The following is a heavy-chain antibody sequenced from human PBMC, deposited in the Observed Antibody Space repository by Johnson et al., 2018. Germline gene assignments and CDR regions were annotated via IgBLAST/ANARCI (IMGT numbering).Heavy chain of an antibody. Sequence: QVQLVESGGVVVQPGGSLRLSCAASGFTFSSYGMHWVRPAPGKGLEWVAVISYDGSNKYYADSVKGRFTISRDNSKNTLYLQMNSLRAEDRAVYYLAKDIEWEPDYYYYYMDVWGKGNTVTVSS. V-gene: IGHV3-30*18. D-gene: IGHD1-26*01. CDR1: GFTFSSYG. CDR3: AKDIEWEPDYYYYYMDV. CDR2: ISYDGSNK. J-gene: IGHJ6*03.